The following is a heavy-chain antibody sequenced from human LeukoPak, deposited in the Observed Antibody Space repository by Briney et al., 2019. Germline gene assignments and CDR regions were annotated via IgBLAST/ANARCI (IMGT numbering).Heavy chain of an antibody. J-gene: IGHJ4*02. CDR2: IKEDEIEI. CDR1: GFAFNSQT. V-gene: IGHV3-7*01. Sequence: GGSLRLSCAASGFAFNSQTTSWVRQAPGKGLEWVASIKEDEIEIHYVDSVKGRFTISRDNAKSSLYLQMNRLRVEDTAMYYCARGGLYYFDPWGQGTLVTVSS. CDR3: ARGGLYYFDP. D-gene: IGHD2-15*01.